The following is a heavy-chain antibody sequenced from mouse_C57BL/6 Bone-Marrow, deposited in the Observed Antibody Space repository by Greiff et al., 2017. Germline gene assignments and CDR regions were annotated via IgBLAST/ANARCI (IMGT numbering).Heavy chain of an antibody. D-gene: IGHD4-1*01. CDR2: IEPNSGGT. CDR1: GYTFTSYW. CDR3: ARWSGCYARYD. Sequence: QVQLKESGAELVKPGASVKLSCKASGYTFTSYWMHWVKQRPGRGLEWIGRIEPNSGGTKYNEKFKRKATLTVDKPSITAYMQLSSLTSEDSAVYYCARWSGCYARYDWCQGPSATVSS. J-gene: IGHJ4*01. V-gene: IGHV1-72*01.